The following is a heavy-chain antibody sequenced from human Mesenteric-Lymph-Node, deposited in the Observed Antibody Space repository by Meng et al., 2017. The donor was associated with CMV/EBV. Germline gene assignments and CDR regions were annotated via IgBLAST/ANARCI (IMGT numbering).Heavy chain of an antibody. CDR2: ISTSGSTI. D-gene: IGHD6-6*01. Sequence: GESLKISCAASGFTFSSYEMNWVRQAPGKGLEWISYISTSGSTIYYADSVKGRFTISRDNAKNSLNLQMNSLRAEDTAVYYCAREYSSSSGRSFDYWGQGTLVTVSS. J-gene: IGHJ4*02. V-gene: IGHV3-48*03. CDR3: AREYSSSSGRSFDY. CDR1: GFTFSSYE.